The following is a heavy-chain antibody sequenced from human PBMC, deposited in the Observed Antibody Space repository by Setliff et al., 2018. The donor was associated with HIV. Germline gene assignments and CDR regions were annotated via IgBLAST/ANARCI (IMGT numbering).Heavy chain of an antibody. CDR3: ARDVDKRMALSWFDP. CDR1: GCSISSGGYY. V-gene: IGHV4-31*03. Sequence: PSETLSLTCTVSGCSISSGGYYWSGIRQHPGKGLEWIGYIYTSGSTDYNPSLKSRVTISIDTSKNQFTLKLSSVTAADTAMYYCARDVDKRMALSWFDPWGQGTLVTVSS. D-gene: IGHD5-12*01. J-gene: IGHJ5*02. CDR2: IYTSGST.